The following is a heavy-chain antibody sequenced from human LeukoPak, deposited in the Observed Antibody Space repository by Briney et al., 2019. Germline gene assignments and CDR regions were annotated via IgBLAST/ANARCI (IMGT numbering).Heavy chain of an antibody. J-gene: IGHJ5*02. CDR3: AREILPTGFDP. Sequence: SETLSLTCAVYGGSFSGYYWSWIRQPPGKGLESIGEINHSGSTNYNPSLKSRVTISVDTSKNQFSLKLSSGTAADTAVYYCAREILPTGFDPWGQGTLVTVSS. CDR2: INHSGST. CDR1: GGSFSGYY. D-gene: IGHD2-15*01. V-gene: IGHV4-34*01.